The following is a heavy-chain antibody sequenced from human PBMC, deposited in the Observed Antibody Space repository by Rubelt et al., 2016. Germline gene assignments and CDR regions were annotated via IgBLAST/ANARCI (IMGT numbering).Heavy chain of an antibody. D-gene: IGHD6-19*01. CDR1: GFTFSSYS. CDR3: ARAQYSSGWTG. Sequence: EVQLVESGGGLVKPGGSLRLSCAASGFTFSSYSMNWVRQAPGKGLEWVSYISSSGSTIYYADSVRGRFTVSRDTAKSSLFLLMSSLRDEDTAVYYCARAQYSSGWTGWGQGTLVTVSS. V-gene: IGHV3-48*02. CDR2: ISSSGSTI. J-gene: IGHJ1*01.